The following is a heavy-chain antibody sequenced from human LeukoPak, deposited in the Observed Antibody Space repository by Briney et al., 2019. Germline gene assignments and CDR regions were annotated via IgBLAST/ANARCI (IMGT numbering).Heavy chain of an antibody. Sequence: SETLSLTCAVYGGSFSGYYWSWIRQPPGKGLEWIGEINHSGSTNYNPSLKSRVTISVDTSKNQFSLKLSSVTAADTAVCYCAGEPSAGLRLAPPFDYWGQGTLVTVSS. D-gene: IGHD5-12*01. CDR2: INHSGST. V-gene: IGHV4-34*01. CDR3: AGEPSAGLRLAPPFDY. CDR1: GGSFSGYY. J-gene: IGHJ4*02.